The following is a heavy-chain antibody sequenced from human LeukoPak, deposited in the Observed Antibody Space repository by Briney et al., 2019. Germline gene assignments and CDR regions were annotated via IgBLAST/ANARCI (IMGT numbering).Heavy chain of an antibody. V-gene: IGHV3-23*01. CDR2: ISGSGGTT. J-gene: IGHJ4*02. CDR1: GFTFSSYA. Sequence: GGSLRLSCAASGFTFSSYAVSWVRQAPGKGLEWVSVISGSGGTTFHADFVKGQFTISRDNSKNTVYLEMNSLRAEDTAVYYCARSLKPGTLDYWGQGTLVTVSS. CDR3: ARSLKPGTLDY. D-gene: IGHD1-14*01.